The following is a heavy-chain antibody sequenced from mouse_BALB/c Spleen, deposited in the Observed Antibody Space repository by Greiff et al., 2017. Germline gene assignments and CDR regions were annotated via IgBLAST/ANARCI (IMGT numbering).Heavy chain of an antibody. Sequence: EVKLMESGGGLVKLGGSLKLSCAASGFTFSSYYMSWVRQTPEKRLELVAAINSNGGSTYYPDTVKGRFTISRDNARNILYLQMSSLRSEDTAMYYCARAPYYYGSSYEFAYWGQGTLVTVSA. CDR1: GFTFSSYY. D-gene: IGHD1-1*01. J-gene: IGHJ3*01. CDR3: ARAPYYYGSSYEFAY. V-gene: IGHV5-6-2*01. CDR2: INSNGGST.